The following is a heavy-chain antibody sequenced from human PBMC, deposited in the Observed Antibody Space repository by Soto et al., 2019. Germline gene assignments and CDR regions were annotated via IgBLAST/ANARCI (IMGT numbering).Heavy chain of an antibody. D-gene: IGHD6-13*01. Sequence: PSETLSLTCTVSGGSISSGGYYWSWIRQHPGKGLEWIGYIYYSGSTYYNPSLKSRVTISVDTSKNQFSLKLSSVTAADTAVYYCARDSGIAAAGTDPWGQGTLVTVS. V-gene: IGHV4-31*03. J-gene: IGHJ5*02. CDR1: GGSISSGGYY. CDR2: IYYSGST. CDR3: ARDSGIAAAGTDP.